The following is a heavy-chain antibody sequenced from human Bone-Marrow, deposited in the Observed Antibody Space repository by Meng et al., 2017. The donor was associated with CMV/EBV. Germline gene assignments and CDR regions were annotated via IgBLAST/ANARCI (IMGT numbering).Heavy chain of an antibody. CDR2: ISGSGGST. CDR1: FTFDDYS. CDR3: AKDEAGNYYDSSGSLIDY. J-gene: IGHJ4*02. V-gene: IGHV3-23*01. Sequence: FTFDDYSLSWVRQAPGKGLEWVSAISGSGGSTYYADSVKGRFTISRDNSKNTLYLQMNSLRAEDTAVYYCAKDEAGNYYDSSGSLIDYWGQGTLVTVSS. D-gene: IGHD3-22*01.